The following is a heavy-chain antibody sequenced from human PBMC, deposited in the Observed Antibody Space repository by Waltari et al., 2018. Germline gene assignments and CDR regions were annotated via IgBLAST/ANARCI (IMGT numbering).Heavy chain of an antibody. V-gene: IGHV4-59*01. CDR2: IYYSGST. CDR1: GGSISSYY. J-gene: IGHJ4*02. Sequence: QVQLQESGPGLVKPSATLSLTCTVSGGSISSYYWRWIRQPPGKGLEWIGYIYYSGSTNYNPSLKSRVTISVDTSKNQFSLKLSSVTAADTAVYYCASAPNDYGEGPYDYWGQGTLVTVSS. D-gene: IGHD4-17*01. CDR3: ASAPNDYGEGPYDY.